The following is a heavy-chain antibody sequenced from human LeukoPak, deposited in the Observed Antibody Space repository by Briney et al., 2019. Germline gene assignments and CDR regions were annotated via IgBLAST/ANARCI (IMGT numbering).Heavy chain of an antibody. Sequence: SETLSLTCAVSGYSISSGYYWGWIRQPPGKGLEWIGSIYHSGSTYYNPSLKSRVTISVDTSKNQFSLKLSSVTAADTAVYYCAGGTEQLWSDFDYWGQGTLVTVSS. CDR2: IYHSGST. V-gene: IGHV4-38-2*01. CDR3: AGGTEQLWSDFDY. J-gene: IGHJ4*02. D-gene: IGHD5-18*01. CDR1: GYSISSGYY.